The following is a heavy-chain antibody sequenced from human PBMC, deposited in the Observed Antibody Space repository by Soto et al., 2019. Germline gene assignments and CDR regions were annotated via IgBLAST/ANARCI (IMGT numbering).Heavy chain of an antibody. V-gene: IGHV4-59*01. CDR2: VHDSWGS. CDR1: GGSISSYY. CDR3: ARDTLVRRYCSGGSCYSEYYGMDV. Sequence: SETLSLTCTVSGGSISSYYWSWIRQPPGKGLEWIGYVHDSWGSHYNPSLKSRVAISVDTSKNQFSLKLSSVTAADTAVYYCARDTLVRRYCSGGSCYSEYYGMDVWGQGTTVTVS. J-gene: IGHJ6*02. D-gene: IGHD2-15*01.